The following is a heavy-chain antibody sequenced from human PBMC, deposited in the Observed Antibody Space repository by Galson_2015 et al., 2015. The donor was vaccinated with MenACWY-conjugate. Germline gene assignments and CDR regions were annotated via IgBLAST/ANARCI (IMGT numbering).Heavy chain of an antibody. D-gene: IGHD6-13*01. J-gene: IGHJ6*02. V-gene: IGHV3-30*04. Sequence: SLRLSCAASGFTFSSYAMHWVRQAPGTGLEWVAVISYDGSNKYYADSVKGRFTISRDNSKNTLYLQMNSLRAEDTAVYYCARDSAAGTPNNYYYYGMDVWCQGTTVTVSS. CDR2: ISYDGSNK. CDR3: ARDSAAGTPNNYYYYGMDV. CDR1: GFTFSSYA.